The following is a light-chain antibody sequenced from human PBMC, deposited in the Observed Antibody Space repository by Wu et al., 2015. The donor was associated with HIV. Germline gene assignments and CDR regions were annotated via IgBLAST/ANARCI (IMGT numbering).Light chain of an antibody. Sequence: DIQMTQSPPTLPASVGDRVTITCRASQNVNIWLAWYQHKEGRPPKILISKASTLENGVPLRFVGSGSGTEFTLTISGLQPDDFATYYCQHYESFPTFGQGTKIEIK. CDR3: QHYESFPT. V-gene: IGKV1-5*03. CDR1: QNVNIW. J-gene: IGKJ1*01. CDR2: KAS.